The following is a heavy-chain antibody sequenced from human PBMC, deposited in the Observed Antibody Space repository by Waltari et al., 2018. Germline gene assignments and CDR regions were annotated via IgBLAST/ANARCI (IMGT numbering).Heavy chain of an antibody. D-gene: IGHD1-26*01. Sequence: QVQLVQSGGEVKKPGASVKVSCKTSGYTFSDYYIHWVRQAPGQGLEWMGWMNPNSGATNYAQKCQGRVTMTRDTSITTAYMELSSLISDDTAVYYCARNRKWEFSLDYWGQGTQVTVSS. CDR2: MNPNSGAT. CDR3: ARNRKWEFSLDY. J-gene: IGHJ4*02. CDR1: GYTFSDYY. V-gene: IGHV1-2*02.